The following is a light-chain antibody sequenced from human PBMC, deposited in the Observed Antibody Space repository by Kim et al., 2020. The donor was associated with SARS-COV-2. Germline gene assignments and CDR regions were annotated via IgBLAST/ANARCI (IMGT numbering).Light chain of an antibody. CDR2: QDS. CDR3: QAWDSSTWV. CDR1: KLGDKY. V-gene: IGLV3-1*01. Sequence: SGSPGQTARLTCSGDKLGDKYACWYQQKPGQSPVLVIYQDSKRPSGIPERFSGSNSGNTATLTISGTQAMDEADYYCQAWDSSTWVFGGGTQLTVL. J-gene: IGLJ3*02.